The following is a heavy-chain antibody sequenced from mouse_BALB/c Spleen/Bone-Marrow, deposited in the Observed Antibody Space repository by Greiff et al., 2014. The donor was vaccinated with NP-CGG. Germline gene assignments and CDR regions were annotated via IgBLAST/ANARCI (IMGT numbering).Heavy chain of an antibody. Sequence: LVESGPGLVAPSQSLSITCTVSGFSLTSYDINWIRQSPGKGLEWLGVIWTGGGTNYNSAFMSRLGISKDNSKSQVFLKMNSLQTADTAIYFCVRGYYYGSSPFDYWGQGTTLTVSS. D-gene: IGHD1-1*01. V-gene: IGHV2-9-2*01. J-gene: IGHJ2*01. CDR1: GFSLTSYD. CDR3: VRGYYYGSSPFDY. CDR2: IWTGGGT.